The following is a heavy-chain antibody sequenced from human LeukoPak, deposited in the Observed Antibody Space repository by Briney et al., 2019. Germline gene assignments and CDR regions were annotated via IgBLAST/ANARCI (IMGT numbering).Heavy chain of an antibody. Sequence: GASVKVSCKAAGYSFINYGITWVRQAPGQGLEWMGWISAHNGNTDYAQKLQGRVTLTTDTSTSTAYMDLRSLTSDDTALYYCARETSGFDFGANDYWGQGTLVIVSS. CDR2: ISAHNGNT. CDR3: ARETSGFDFGANDY. J-gene: IGHJ4*02. V-gene: IGHV1-18*01. D-gene: IGHD5-12*01. CDR1: GYSFINYG.